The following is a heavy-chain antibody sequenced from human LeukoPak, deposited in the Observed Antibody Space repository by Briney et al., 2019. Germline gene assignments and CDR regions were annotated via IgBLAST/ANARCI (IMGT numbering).Heavy chain of an antibody. CDR2: IYSGGST. CDR1: GFTVSSNY. V-gene: IGHV3-53*01. D-gene: IGHD3-10*01. Sequence: PGGSLRLSCAASGFTVSSNYMNWVRQAPGKGLEWVSVIYSGGSTYYADSVKGRFTVSRGNSKKTLYLQMNSLRAEDTAVYHCAKAPMVRGVIIADYWGQGTLVTVSS. J-gene: IGHJ4*02. CDR3: AKAPMVRGVIIADY.